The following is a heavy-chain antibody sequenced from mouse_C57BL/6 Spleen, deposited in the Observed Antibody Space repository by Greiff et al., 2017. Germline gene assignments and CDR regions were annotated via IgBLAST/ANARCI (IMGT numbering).Heavy chain of an antibody. V-gene: IGHV1-61*01. Sequence: QVQLKQPGAELVRPGSSVKLSCKASGYTFTSYWMDWVKQRPGQGLEWIGNIYPSDSETHYNQKFKDKATLTVDKSSSTAYMQLSSLTSEDSAVYYCARRGDYDNYAMDYWGQGTSVTVSS. CDR3: ARRGDYDNYAMDY. CDR1: GYTFTSYW. CDR2: IYPSDSET. J-gene: IGHJ4*01. D-gene: IGHD2-4*01.